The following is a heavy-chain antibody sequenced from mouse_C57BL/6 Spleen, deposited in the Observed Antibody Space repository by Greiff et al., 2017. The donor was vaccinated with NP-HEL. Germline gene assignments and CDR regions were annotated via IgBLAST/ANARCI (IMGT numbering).Heavy chain of an antibody. J-gene: IGHJ2*01. CDR1: GFTFSDYG. CDR3: ARLGT. CDR2: ISSGSSTI. D-gene: IGHD2-14*01. Sequence: VQLKESGGGLVKPGGSLKLSCAASGFTFSDYGMHWVRQAPEKGLEWVAYISSGSSTIYYADTVKGRFTISRDNAKNTLFLQMTSLRSEDTAMYYCARLGTWGQGTTLTVSS. V-gene: IGHV5-17*01.